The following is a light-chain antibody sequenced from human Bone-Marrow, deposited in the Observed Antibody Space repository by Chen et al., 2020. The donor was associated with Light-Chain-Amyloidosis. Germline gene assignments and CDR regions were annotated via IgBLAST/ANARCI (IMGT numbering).Light chain of an antibody. Sequence: SYVLTQPSSLSVAPGQTATIACGGNNIGSKSVHWYQQTPGQAPLLVVYDDSDRPSGIPERLSGSNSGNTATVTLSRVEAGDEADYYCQVWDRSSERPVFGGGTKLTVL. CDR2: DDS. CDR3: QVWDRSSERPV. J-gene: IGLJ3*02. V-gene: IGLV3-21*02. CDR1: NIGSKS.